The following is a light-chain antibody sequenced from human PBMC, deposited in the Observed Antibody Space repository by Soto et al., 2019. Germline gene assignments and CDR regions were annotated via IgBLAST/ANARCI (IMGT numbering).Light chain of an antibody. V-gene: IGKV1-5*03. J-gene: IGKJ1*01. CDR2: KTS. CDR3: QQYINYFRT. CDR1: QSIGVW. Sequence: DIQMTQSPSTLSASVGDRVTITCRASQSIGVWLAWYQQKPGTAPKLLIYKTSTLDSGVPLRFSGSGSGTEFTLAIRSLHPDSFATYYCQQYINYFRTFGQGTKVEIK.